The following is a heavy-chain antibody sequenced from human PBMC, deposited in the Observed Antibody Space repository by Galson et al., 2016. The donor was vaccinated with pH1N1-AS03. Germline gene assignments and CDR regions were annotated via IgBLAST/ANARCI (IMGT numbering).Heavy chain of an antibody. Sequence: LRLSCAASGFTFSHYSMSWVRQAPGKGPEWVSSISGSSSYIYYADLVKGRFTISRDNSKSTLDLQMNSLRAEDAAVYLCAKDKGSSRHDDYWGQGTRVTVSS. D-gene: IGHD6-13*01. V-gene: IGHV3-21*04. CDR1: GFTFSHYS. J-gene: IGHJ4*02. CDR2: ISGSSSYI. CDR3: AKDKGSSRHDDY.